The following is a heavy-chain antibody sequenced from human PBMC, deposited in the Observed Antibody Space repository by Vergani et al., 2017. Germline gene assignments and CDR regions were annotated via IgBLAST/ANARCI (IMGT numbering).Heavy chain of an antibody. CDR1: GGSISSGSYY. CDR2: IYTSGSA. CDR3: ARAVAGTGGAFDI. D-gene: IGHD6-19*01. Sequence: QLQLQESGPGLVKPSQTLSLTCTVSGGSISSGSYYWSWIRQPAWKGLEWIGRIYTSGSANYNTSLKSRVTISVDTSKNQFSLKLSSVTAADTAVYYCARAVAGTGGAFDIWGQGTMVTVSS. V-gene: IGHV4-61*02. J-gene: IGHJ3*02.